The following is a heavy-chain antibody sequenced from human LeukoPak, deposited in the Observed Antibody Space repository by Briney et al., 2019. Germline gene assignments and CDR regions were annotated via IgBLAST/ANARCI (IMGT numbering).Heavy chain of an antibody. CDR3: ARGGSVFGVVTPPAFDI. J-gene: IGHJ3*02. D-gene: IGHD3-3*01. CDR1: GGSFSSYY. CDR2: IYTSGST. Sequence: PSETLSLTCTVSGGSFSSYYWSWIRQPAGKGLEWIGRIYTSGSTNYNPSLKSRVTMSVDTSKNQFSLKLSSVTAADTAVYYCARGGSVFGVVTPPAFDIWGQGTMVTVSS. V-gene: IGHV4-4*07.